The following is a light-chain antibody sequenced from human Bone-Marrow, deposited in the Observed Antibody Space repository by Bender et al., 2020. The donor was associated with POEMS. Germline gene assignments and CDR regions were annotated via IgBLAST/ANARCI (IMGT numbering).Light chain of an antibody. CDR3: QSYDNSLGGWV. CDR1: NIGYKS. J-gene: IGLJ3*02. Sequence: SYVLTQPPSVSVAPGKTASITCGGNNIGYKSVHWYQQKPGQAPVLVVYDDTDRPSGVPDRFSGSKSGTSASLAITGLQAEDEGDYYCQSYDNSLGGWVFGGGTKLTVL. CDR2: DDT. V-gene: IGLV3-21*03.